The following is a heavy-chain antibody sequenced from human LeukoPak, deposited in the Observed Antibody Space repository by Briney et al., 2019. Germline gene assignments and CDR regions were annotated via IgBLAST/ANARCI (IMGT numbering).Heavy chain of an antibody. D-gene: IGHD3-22*01. CDR1: GCTFNSCA. CDR2: ISYDGSIN. CDR3: AKDHPRYAHESSCGFHY. V-gene: IGHV3-30-3*01. J-gene: IGHJ4*02. Sequence: GGSLRSSWICSGCTFNSCAVHGVRQAPGKGLEWVAVISYDGSINFYAASVKGRFTISRDNSKNTLYLQMNSLRAEDTAVYYCAKDHPRYAHESSCGFHYWGQGTLVTVSS.